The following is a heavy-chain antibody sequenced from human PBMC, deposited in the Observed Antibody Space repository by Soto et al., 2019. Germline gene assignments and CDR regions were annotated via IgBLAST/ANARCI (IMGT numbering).Heavy chain of an antibody. J-gene: IGHJ4*02. CDR1: GFTFSDFW. CDR3: ARQHSGSYYFDY. Sequence: GGSLRLSCAASGFTFSDFWMTWVRQAPGKGLEWVANMNQDGNQKHNVDSVKGRFSISRDNAKNSLYLQINSLRAEDTAVYYCARQHSGSYYFDYWGQGTPVTVSS. D-gene: IGHD1-26*01. CDR2: MNQDGNQK. V-gene: IGHV3-7*05.